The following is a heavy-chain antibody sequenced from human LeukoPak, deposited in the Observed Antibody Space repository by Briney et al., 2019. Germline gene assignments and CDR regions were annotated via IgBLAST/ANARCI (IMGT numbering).Heavy chain of an antibody. CDR3: ARHYYGSVSYSHFDY. V-gene: IGHV5-10-1*01. Sequence: GESLKISCKGSGYSFDNYWITWLRQMPGKGLEWMGKIDLSDSYTNYSPSFQGHVTISADKSISTAYLQWSSLKASDSAMYYCARHYYGSVSYSHFDYWGQGTLVTVSS. CDR1: GYSFDNYW. CDR2: IDLSDSYT. D-gene: IGHD3-10*01. J-gene: IGHJ4*02.